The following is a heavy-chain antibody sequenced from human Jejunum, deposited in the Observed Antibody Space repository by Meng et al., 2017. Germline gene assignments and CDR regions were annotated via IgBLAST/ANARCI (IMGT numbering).Heavy chain of an antibody. CDR1: GFSISSGLY. Sequence: GSLRLSCTVSGFSISSGLYWGWIRQPPGKGLEWIGSIFHSRSTYYNPSLKTRVTISVDTSKNQFSLKVCSVTAADTAVYYCAEAATVSYYFDFWGQGRLVTVSS. V-gene: IGHV4-38-2*02. CDR3: AEAATVSYYFDF. J-gene: IGHJ4*02. D-gene: IGHD4-17*01. CDR2: IFHSRST.